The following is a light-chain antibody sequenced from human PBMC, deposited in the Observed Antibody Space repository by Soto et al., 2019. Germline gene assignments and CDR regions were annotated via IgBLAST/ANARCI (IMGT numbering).Light chain of an antibody. CDR1: QNINSY. CDR2: DAS. J-gene: IGKJ1*01. CDR3: QQTYSTPWT. Sequence: DIEMTKSPSSLSASVGPSVTITCPASQNINSYLNWYQQRPGKAPKLLIHDASILQSGVPSRFSGSGSGTEFALTINSLQPKDIATIYCQQTYSTPWTFGQGTKVDIK. V-gene: IGKV1-39*01.